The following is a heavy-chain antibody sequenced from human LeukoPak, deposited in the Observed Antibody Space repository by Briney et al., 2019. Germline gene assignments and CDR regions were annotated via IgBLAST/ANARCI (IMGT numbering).Heavy chain of an antibody. CDR3: AKRGVEKYFQS. CDR2: ISGVNGNT. J-gene: IGHJ1*01. V-gene: IGHV3-23*01. CDR1: GFTVSSNY. Sequence: GGSLRLSCAASGFTVSSNYMSWVRQSPGKGLQWVSLISGVNGNTYYADSVKGRFTISRDNSKNTIYLQMNSLRGEDTAIYYCAKRGVEKYFQSWGQGTLVTVSS. D-gene: IGHD2-15*01.